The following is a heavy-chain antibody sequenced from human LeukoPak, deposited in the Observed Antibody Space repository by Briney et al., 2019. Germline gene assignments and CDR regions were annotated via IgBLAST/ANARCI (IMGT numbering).Heavy chain of an antibody. J-gene: IGHJ4*02. V-gene: IGHV3-48*01. CDR1: GFTFSSSA. D-gene: IGHD6-19*01. Sequence: GGSLRLSCAASGFTFSSSAMSWVRQAPGKGLEWVSYISSSGSTIYYADSVKGRFSISRDNAKNSLHLQMNSLRAEDTAVYYCARGTVAGKAPDWGQGTLVTVSS. CDR2: ISSSGSTI. CDR3: ARGTVAGKAPD.